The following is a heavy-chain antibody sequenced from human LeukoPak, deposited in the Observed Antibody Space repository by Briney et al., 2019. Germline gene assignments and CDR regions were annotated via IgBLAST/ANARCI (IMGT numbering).Heavy chain of an antibody. D-gene: IGHD6-6*01. Sequence: GGSLRLSCAASGFTFSSDWMHWVRQAPGKGLVWVSCINSDGSSTSYADSVQGRFTISRDNAKNTLYLQMNSLRAEDTAVYYCARGYGSSRGWYWGQGTLVTVSS. CDR2: INSDGSST. J-gene: IGHJ4*02. CDR3: ARGYGSSRGWY. CDR1: GFTFSSDW. V-gene: IGHV3-74*01.